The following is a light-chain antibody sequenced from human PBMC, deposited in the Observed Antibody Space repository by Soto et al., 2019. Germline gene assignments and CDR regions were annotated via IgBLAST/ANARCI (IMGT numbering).Light chain of an antibody. CDR2: EVS. CDR3: SSYAGSNNLV. V-gene: IGLV2-8*01. J-gene: IGLJ2*01. Sequence: QSALTQPPSASGSPGQSVTISCTGTSSDVGGYNYVSWYQQHPGKAPKLMIYEVSKRPSGVPDRVSGSKSGNTASLTVSGLQAEDEADYCCSSYAGSNNLVFGGGTKVTVL. CDR1: SSDVGGYNY.